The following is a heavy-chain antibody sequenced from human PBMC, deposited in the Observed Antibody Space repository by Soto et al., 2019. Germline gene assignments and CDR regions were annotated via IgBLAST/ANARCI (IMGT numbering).Heavy chain of an antibody. CDR2: ISSSSSYI. V-gene: IGHV3-21*01. CDR3: ARDSSSLNWFDP. Sequence: GGSLRLSCAASGFTFSSYSMNWVRQAPGKGLEWVSSISSSSSYIYYADSVKGRFTISRDNAKNSLYLQMNSLRAEDTAVYYCARDSSSLNWFDPWGQGTLVTVSS. D-gene: IGHD6-13*01. J-gene: IGHJ5*02. CDR1: GFTFSSYS.